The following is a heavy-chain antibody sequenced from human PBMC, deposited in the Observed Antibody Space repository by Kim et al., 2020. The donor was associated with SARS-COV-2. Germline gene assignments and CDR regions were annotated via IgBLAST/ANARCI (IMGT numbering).Heavy chain of an antibody. D-gene: IGHD3-10*01. CDR3: AKGGGGSGSYFNPDFDY. Sequence: GGSLRLSCAASGFTFSSYAMSWVRQAPGKGLEWVSAISGSGGSTYYADSVKGRFTISRDNSKNTLYLQMNSLRAEDTAVYYCAKGGGGSGSYFNPDFDYWGQGTLVTVSS. CDR1: GFTFSSYA. J-gene: IGHJ4*02. V-gene: IGHV3-23*01. CDR2: ISGSGGST.